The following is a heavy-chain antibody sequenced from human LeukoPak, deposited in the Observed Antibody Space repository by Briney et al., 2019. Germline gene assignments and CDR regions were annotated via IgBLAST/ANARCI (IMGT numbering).Heavy chain of an antibody. J-gene: IGHJ5*02. D-gene: IGHD2-2*01. CDR2: IYHSGST. CDR1: GGSISSGGYS. Sequence: PSETLSLTCAVSGGSISSGGYSWSWIRQPPGKGLEWIGYIYHSGSTYYNPSLKSRVTISVDRSKNQFSLKLSAVTAADTAVYYCARGEGSSTRPLAVNWFDPWGQGTLVTVSS. CDR3: ARGEGSSTRPLAVNWFDP. V-gene: IGHV4-30-2*01.